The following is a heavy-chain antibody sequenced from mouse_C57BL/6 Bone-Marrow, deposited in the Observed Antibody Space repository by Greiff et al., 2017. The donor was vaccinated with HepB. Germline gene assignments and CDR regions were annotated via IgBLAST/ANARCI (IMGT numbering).Heavy chain of an antibody. CDR2: IHPNSGST. J-gene: IGHJ2*01. CDR3: ARGPTDFFDY. Sequence: QVQLKESGAELVKPGASVKLSCKASGYTFTSYWMHWVKQRPGQGLEWIGMIHPNSGSTNYNEKFKSKATLTVDKSSSTAYMQLSSLTSEDSAVYYCARGPTDFFDYWGQGTTLTVSS. V-gene: IGHV1-64*01. D-gene: IGHD1-1*01. CDR1: GYTFTSYW.